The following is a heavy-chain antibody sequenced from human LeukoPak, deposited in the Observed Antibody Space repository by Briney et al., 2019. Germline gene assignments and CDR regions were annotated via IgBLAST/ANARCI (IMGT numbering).Heavy chain of an antibody. CDR3: GKTTVGYSSGRYPGWPVDC. J-gene: IGHJ4*02. V-gene: IGHV3-23*01. D-gene: IGHD2-15*01. CDR1: GFTFNNYA. CDR2: IFGSGGSA. Sequence: GGSLRLSCAASGFTFNNYAMYWVRQAPGKGLEWVSGIFGSGGSAHYADSVKGRFTISRDNSKNTVYLQLDSLRVEDTAVYYCGKTTVGYSSGRYPGWPVDCWGQGTLVTVSS.